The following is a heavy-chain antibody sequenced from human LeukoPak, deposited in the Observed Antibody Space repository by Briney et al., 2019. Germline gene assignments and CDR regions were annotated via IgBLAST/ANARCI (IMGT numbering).Heavy chain of an antibody. D-gene: IGHD3-16*01. Sequence: ETLSLTCTVSGGSIIGYYWSWIRQPPGKGLEWLGYIYYSGGTMYNPSLNSRGTISVDMPKNQFSLKLSSVTAADTAVYYCARGGRYIRRRLDVWGQGTTVTVSS. CDR3: ARGGRYIRRRLDV. V-gene: IGHV4-59*01. CDR1: GGSIIGYY. J-gene: IGHJ6*02. CDR2: IYYSGGT.